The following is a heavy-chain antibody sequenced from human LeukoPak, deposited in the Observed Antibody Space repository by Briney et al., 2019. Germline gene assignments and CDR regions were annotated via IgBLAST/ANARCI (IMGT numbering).Heavy chain of an antibody. CDR2: ISSSSSYI. J-gene: IGHJ4*02. V-gene: IGHV3-21*01. Sequence: GGSLRLSCAASGFTFSSYSMNWVRQAPGKGLEWVSSISSSSSYIYYADSVKGRFTISRDNAKNSLYLQMNSLRAEDTAVYYCARVDYGDYVFDYWGQGTLVTVSS. D-gene: IGHD4-17*01. CDR3: ARVDYGDYVFDY. CDR1: GFTFSSYS.